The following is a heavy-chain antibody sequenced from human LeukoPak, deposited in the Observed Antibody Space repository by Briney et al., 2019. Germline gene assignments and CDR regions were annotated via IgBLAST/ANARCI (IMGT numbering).Heavy chain of an antibody. Sequence: SETLSLTCAVYGGSFSGYYWSWIRQPPGKGLEWIGEINHSGSTNYNPSLKSRVTISVDTSKNQFSLKLSSVTAADTAVYYCARGEGYCTNGVCFHFDYWGQGTLVTVSS. CDR3: ARGEGYCTNGVCFHFDY. CDR2: INHSGST. V-gene: IGHV4-34*01. J-gene: IGHJ4*02. CDR1: GGSFSGYY. D-gene: IGHD2-8*01.